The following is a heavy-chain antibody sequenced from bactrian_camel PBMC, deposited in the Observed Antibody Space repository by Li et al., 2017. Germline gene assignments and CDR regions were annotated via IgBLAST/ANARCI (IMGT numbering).Heavy chain of an antibody. CDR1: GFTFRNTP. D-gene: IGHD3*01. CDR2: ISASGATA. Sequence: DVQLVESGGDLAQLGRSVTLSCTAQGFTFRNTPMGWLRQPPGKAMEWVADISASGATADYEAFAKGRFTISQDNAKTTACLQMNSLTPDDTGMYYCALGGTRGVGGTWYPELNYWDKGTQVTVS. V-gene: IGHV3-1*01. CDR3: ALGGTRGVGGTWYPELNY. J-gene: IGHJ4*01.